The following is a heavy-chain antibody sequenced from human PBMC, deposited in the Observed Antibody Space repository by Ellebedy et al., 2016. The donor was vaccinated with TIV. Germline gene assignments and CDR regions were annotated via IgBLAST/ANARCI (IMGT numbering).Heavy chain of an antibody. CDR2: MNPNSGNT. V-gene: IGHV1-8*01. Sequence: AASVKVSCKASGYTFTSYDINWVRQATGQGLEWMGWMNPNSGNTGYAQKFQGRVTMTRNTSISTAYMELSSLRSEDTAVYYCARGGRIDDFWSGYYINWGQGTLVTVSS. J-gene: IGHJ4*02. CDR1: GYTFTSYD. CDR3: ARGGRIDDFWSGYYIN. D-gene: IGHD3-3*01.